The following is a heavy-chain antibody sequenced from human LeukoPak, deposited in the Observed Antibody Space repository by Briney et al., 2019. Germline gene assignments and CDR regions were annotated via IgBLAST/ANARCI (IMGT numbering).Heavy chain of an antibody. CDR2: ISSSSSYI. J-gene: IGHJ3*02. D-gene: IGHD6-13*01. CDR1: GFTFSSYS. V-gene: IGHV3-21*01. CDR3: AIEIGVFAQNAFDI. Sequence: PGGSLRLSCAASGFTFSSYSMIWVRQAPGKGLEWVSSISSSSSYIYYADSVKGRFTIHRHNAKNSLYLQMNSLRAEDTAVYYCAIEIGVFAQNAFDIWGQGTLVTVSS.